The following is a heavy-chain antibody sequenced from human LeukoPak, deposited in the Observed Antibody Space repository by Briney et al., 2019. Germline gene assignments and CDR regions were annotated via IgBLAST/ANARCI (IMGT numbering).Heavy chain of an antibody. CDR3: AKLSFTASARSAPGDY. CDR2: ISGSGGST. CDR1: GFTFSSYA. D-gene: IGHD3-16*02. J-gene: IGHJ4*02. Sequence: GGSLRLSCAASGFTFSSYAMSWVRQAPGKGLEWVSAISGSGGSTYYADSVKGRFTISRDNSKNTLYLQMNSLRAEDTAVYYCAKLSFTASARSAPGDYWGQGTLVTVSS. V-gene: IGHV3-23*01.